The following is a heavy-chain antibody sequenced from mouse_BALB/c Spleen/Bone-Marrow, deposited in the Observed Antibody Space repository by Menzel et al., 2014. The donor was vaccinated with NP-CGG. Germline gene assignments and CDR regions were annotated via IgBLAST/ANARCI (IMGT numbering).Heavy chain of an antibody. CDR3: ARGGGNYEGAWFAY. J-gene: IGHJ3*01. CDR2: ISDGGSYT. CDR1: GFTFSDYY. V-gene: IGHV5-4*02. Sequence: EVKVVESGGGLVKPGGSLKLSCAASGFTFSDYYMYWVRQTPEKRLEWVATISDGGSYTYYPDSVKGRFTISRDNAKNNLYLQMSSLKSEDTAMYYCARGGGNYEGAWFAYWGQGTLVTVSA. D-gene: IGHD2-1*01.